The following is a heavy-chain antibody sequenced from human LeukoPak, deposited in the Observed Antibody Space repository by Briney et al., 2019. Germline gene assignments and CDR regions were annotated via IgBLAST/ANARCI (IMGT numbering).Heavy chain of an antibody. CDR1: GFTFSRHW. CDR2: INSDASDT. V-gene: IGHV3-74*01. D-gene: IGHD2-2*01. J-gene: IGHJ4*02. CDR3: ARICSSTDCLIPD. Sequence: GGSLRLSCAASGFTFSRHWMHWVRQAPGKGLVWISRINSDASDTNYADFVKGRFTISRDNAKNTVYLQINSLRDEDTAAYYCARICSSTDCLIPDWGQGTLVTVSS.